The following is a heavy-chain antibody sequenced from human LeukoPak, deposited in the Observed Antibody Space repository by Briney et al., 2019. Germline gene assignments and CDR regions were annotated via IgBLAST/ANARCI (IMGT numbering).Heavy chain of an antibody. CDR1: GFTFSSYG. Sequence: GSLRLSCAASGFTFSSYGMSWIRQPPGKGLEWIGEINHSGSTNYNPSLKSRVTISVDTSKNQFSLKLSSVTAADTAVYYCARSRRRGAVAGTEKYNWFDPWGQGTLVTVSS. CDR2: INHSGST. J-gene: IGHJ5*02. V-gene: IGHV4-34*01. CDR3: ARSRRRGAVAGTEKYNWFDP. D-gene: IGHD6-19*01.